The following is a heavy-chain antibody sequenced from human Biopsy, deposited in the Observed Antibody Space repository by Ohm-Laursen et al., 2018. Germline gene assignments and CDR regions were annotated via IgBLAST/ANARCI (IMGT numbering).Heavy chain of an antibody. D-gene: IGHD3-3*01. V-gene: IGHV4-59*12. CDR1: GGSIISYY. CDR3: ATTPRDSFWSGSYKRGLWFDP. CDR2: VYHGGIT. J-gene: IGHJ5*02. Sequence: GTLSLTCSVSGGSIISYYWTWIRQPPGKGLEWIGHVYHGGITTYNPSLKSRVTISKDTSKNHFSLQVNSVTATDTAVYYCATTPRDSFWSGSYKRGLWFDPWGQGTLVIVSS.